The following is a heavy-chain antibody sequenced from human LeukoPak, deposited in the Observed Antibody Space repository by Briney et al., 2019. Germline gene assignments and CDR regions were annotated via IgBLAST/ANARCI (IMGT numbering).Heavy chain of an antibody. J-gene: IGHJ4*02. V-gene: IGHV1-24*01. CDR1: GYTLTELS. CDR2: FDPEDGET. CDR3: ATDPYSSGAS. Sequence: EASVTVSCKVSGYTLTELSMHWVRQAPGKGLEWMGGFDPEDGETIYAQKFQGRVTMTEDTSTDTAYMELSSLRSEDTAVYYCATDPYSSGASWGQGTLVTVSS. D-gene: IGHD6-19*01.